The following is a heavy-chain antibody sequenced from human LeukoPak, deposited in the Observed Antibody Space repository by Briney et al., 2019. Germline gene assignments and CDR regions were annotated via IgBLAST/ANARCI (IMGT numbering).Heavy chain of an antibody. CDR3: ARGHYYDNSGDY. J-gene: IGHJ4*02. CDR1: GGSISSGSYY. V-gene: IGHV4-61*02. D-gene: IGHD3-22*01. CDR2: IYTSGST. Sequence: SETLSLTCTVSGGSISSGSYYWSWIRQPAGKGLEWIGRIYTSGSTNYNPSLKSRVTISVDTSKNQFSMNLSSVTAADTAVYYCARGHYYDNSGDYWGQGILVTVSS.